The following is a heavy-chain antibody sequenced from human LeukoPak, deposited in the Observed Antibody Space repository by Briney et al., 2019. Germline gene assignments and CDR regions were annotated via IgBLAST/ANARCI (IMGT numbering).Heavy chain of an antibody. D-gene: IGHD2-21*02. J-gene: IGHJ5*02. CDR1: GGSISNYY. CDR3: ARAPGVTALFDP. CDR2: IYYSGNT. Sequence: SETLSLTCTVSGGSISNYYWGWIRQAPGKGLEWIGSIYYSGNTYYNSSLKSRVTISLDTSKNQFSLKLSSVTAADTAVYYCARAPGVTALFDPWGQGTLVTVSS. V-gene: IGHV4-39*07.